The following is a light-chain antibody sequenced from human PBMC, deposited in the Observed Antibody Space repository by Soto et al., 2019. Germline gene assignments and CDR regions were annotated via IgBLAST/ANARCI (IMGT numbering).Light chain of an antibody. V-gene: IGLV2-14*01. CDR1: SSAVGAYNF. Sequence: QSVLTQPASVSGSPGQSITISCTGTSSAVGAYNFVSWYQHHPGRAPNLIIYEVTIRPSGVSNRFSGSKSGNTASLTISGLQAEDEADYYCSSYTTSAPDVFGSGTKVTVL. CDR3: SSYTTSAPDV. CDR2: EVT. J-gene: IGLJ1*01.